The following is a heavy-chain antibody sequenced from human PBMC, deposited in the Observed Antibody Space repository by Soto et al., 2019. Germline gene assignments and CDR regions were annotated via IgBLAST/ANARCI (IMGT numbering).Heavy chain of an antibody. CDR3: AKESNYGSGRIHYYYYGMDV. D-gene: IGHD3-10*01. V-gene: IGHV3-30*18. J-gene: IGHJ6*02. CDR1: GFTFSSYG. Sequence: GGSLRLSCAASGFTFSSYGMHWVRQAPGKGLEWVAVISYDGSNKYYADSVKGRFTISRDNSKNTLYLQMNSLRAEDTAVYYCAKESNYGSGRIHYYYYGMDVWGQGTTVTVSS. CDR2: ISYDGSNK.